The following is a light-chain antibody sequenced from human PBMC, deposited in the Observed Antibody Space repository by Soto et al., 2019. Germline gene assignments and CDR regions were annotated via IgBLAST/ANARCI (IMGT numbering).Light chain of an antibody. V-gene: IGLV2-23*02. CDR2: EVS. Sequence: QSALTQPASVSGSPGQSITISCTGTSSNVGTYNLVSWYQQHPGEAPKLLIYEVSERPSGVSIRFTASKSGNTASLTISGLQAEDEADYYCCSYADVSSYVFGTGNKVTVL. CDR1: SSNVGTYNL. CDR3: CSYADVSSYV. J-gene: IGLJ1*01.